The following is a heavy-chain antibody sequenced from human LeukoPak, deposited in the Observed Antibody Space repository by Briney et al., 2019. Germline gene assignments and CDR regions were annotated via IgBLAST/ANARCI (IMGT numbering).Heavy chain of an antibody. J-gene: IGHJ4*02. V-gene: IGHV4-39*07. CDR1: GGSISSSSYY. D-gene: IGHD6-13*01. CDR2: IYYSGST. Sequence: SETLSLTCTVSGGSISSSSYYWGWIRQPPGKGLEWIGSIYYSGSTYYNPSLKSRVTISVDTSKNQFSLKLSSVTAADTAVYYCARDRFGSSWYDYWGQGTLVTVSS. CDR3: ARDRFGSSWYDY.